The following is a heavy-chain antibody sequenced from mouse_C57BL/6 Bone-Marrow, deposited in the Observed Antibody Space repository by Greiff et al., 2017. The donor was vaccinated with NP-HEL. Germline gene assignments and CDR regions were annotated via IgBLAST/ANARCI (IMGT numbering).Heavy chain of an antibody. Sequence: VQLQQPGAELVKPGASVKLSCKASGYTFTSYWMQWVNQRPGQGLEWIGEIDPSDSYTNYNQKFKGKATLTVDTSSSTAYMQLSSLTSEDSAVYYCARGWATVFDYWGQGTTLTVSS. CDR1: GYTFTSYW. CDR2: IDPSDSYT. V-gene: IGHV1-50*01. D-gene: IGHD1-1*01. CDR3: ARGWATVFDY. J-gene: IGHJ2*01.